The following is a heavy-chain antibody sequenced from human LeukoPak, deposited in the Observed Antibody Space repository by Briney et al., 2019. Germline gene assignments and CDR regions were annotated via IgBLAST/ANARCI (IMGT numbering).Heavy chain of an antibody. J-gene: IGHJ3*02. CDR3: AIPFSTSKLLWFGEMAFDI. CDR2: ISGSGTI. CDR1: GGSINSY. V-gene: IGHV4-4*07. D-gene: IGHD3-10*01. Sequence: SETLSLTCTVSGGSINSYWSWIRQPAGKGLEWIGRISGSGTITYNPALQSRLSVSIDTSKNQFSLKLSSVTAADTAVYYCAIPFSTSKLLWFGEMAFDIWGQGTMVTVSS.